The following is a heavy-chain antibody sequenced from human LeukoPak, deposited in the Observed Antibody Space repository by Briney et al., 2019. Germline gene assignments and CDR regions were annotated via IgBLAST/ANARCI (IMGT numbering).Heavy chain of an antibody. J-gene: IGHJ4*02. CDR2: ISGGGGSN. Sequence: GGSLRLFCAASGFTFSSYAMSWVRQAPGEGLEWVSAISGGGGSNYYADSVKGRFTISRDNSKNTLYLQMNSLRAEDTAVYYCAKVGRRLWFGESGYFDYGGQGTLVTVSS. CDR3: AKVGRRLWFGESGYFDY. CDR1: GFTFSSYA. V-gene: IGHV3-23*01. D-gene: IGHD3-10*01.